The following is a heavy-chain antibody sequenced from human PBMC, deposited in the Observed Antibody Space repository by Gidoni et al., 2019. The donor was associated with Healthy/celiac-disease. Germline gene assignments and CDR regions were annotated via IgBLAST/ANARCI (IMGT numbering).Heavy chain of an antibody. CDR3: ASPYSGSYLDAFDI. CDR2: IYPGDSDT. Sequence: EVQLVQSGAEVNKRGEALKISCQGSGYSFTSYWIGWVRQMPGKGLEWMGIIYPGDSDTRYSTSFQGQVTISADKSISTAYLQWSSLKASDTAMYYCASPYSGSYLDAFDIWGQGTMVTVSS. J-gene: IGHJ3*02. D-gene: IGHD1-26*01. V-gene: IGHV5-51*01. CDR1: GYSFTSYW.